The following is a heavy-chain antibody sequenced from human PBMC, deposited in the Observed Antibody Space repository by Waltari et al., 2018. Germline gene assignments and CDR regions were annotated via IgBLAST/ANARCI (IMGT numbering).Heavy chain of an antibody. CDR1: GVSITNSNYY. D-gene: IGHD6-13*01. J-gene: IGHJ4*02. CDR3: ARVPHGIAAADY. V-gene: IGHV4-39*07. Sequence: QLQLQESGPGLVKPSETLSLTCTVSGVSITNSNYYWGWIRQPPGKGLEWIGNIYYSGNTYYNPSLKSRVTISVDTSKNQFSLKLSSVTAADTAVYYCARVPHGIAAADYWGQGTLVTVSS. CDR2: IYYSGNT.